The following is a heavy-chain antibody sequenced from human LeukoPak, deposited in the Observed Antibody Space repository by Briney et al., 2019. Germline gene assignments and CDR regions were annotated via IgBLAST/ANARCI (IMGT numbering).Heavy chain of an antibody. CDR2: LTDSGRST. CDR1: GFTFSNYA. D-gene: IGHD1-26*01. Sequence: GGSLRLSCAASGFTFSNYAMSWVRQAPGKGLQWVSALTDSGRSTYYADSVKGRFTISRDNSKNTLSLQMNSLRAEDTAVYYCAEGGRRTIMGATLDYWGQGTLVTVSS. J-gene: IGHJ4*02. V-gene: IGHV3-23*01. CDR3: AEGGRRTIMGATLDY.